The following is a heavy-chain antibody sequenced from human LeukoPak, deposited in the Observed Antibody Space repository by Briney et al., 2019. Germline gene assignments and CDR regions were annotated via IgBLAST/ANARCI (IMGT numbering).Heavy chain of an antibody. CDR1: GYTFTSYA. CDR2: INAGNGNT. J-gene: IGHJ6*02. Sequence: ASVKVSCKASGYTFTSYAMHWVRQAPGQRLEWMGWINAGNGNTKYSQKFQGRVTITRDTSASTAYMELSSLRSEDTAVYYCARGYYYDSSGYYQTAYYYYGMDVWGQGTTVTVSS. CDR3: ARGYYYDSSGYYQTAYYYYGMDV. D-gene: IGHD3-22*01. V-gene: IGHV1-3*01.